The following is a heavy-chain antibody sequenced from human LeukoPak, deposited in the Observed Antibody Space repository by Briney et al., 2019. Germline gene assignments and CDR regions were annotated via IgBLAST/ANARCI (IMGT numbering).Heavy chain of an antibody. V-gene: IGHV3-64D*09. J-gene: IGHJ4*02. Sequence: PGGSLRLSCVVSGFTFSSYAMHWVRQAPGKGLEYVSAISSNGGSTYYADSVKGRFTISRDNSKNTLYLQMSSLRAEDTAVYYCVKGTLTVTFDYWGQGTLVTVSS. D-gene: IGHD4-17*01. CDR2: ISSNGGST. CDR3: VKGTLTVTFDY. CDR1: GFTFSSYA.